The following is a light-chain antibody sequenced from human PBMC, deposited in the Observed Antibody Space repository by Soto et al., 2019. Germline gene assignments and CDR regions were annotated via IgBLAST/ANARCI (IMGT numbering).Light chain of an antibody. CDR1: NSDVGDYDY. J-gene: IGLJ1*01. Sequence: QSALTQPASVSGSPGQSITISCTGTNSDVGDYDYVSWYQQHPGKAPKLIIYEVSNRPSGVSNRFSGSKSGNTASLTVSGLQAEDEADYYCSSYTNSNTLVFRTGTKVTVL. V-gene: IGLV2-14*01. CDR3: SSYTNSNTLV. CDR2: EVS.